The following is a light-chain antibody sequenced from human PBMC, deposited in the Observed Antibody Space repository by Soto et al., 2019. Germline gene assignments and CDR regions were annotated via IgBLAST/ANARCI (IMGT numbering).Light chain of an antibody. CDR3: SSFTSSSTLPYV. CDR2: EVS. J-gene: IGLJ1*01. Sequence: QSALTQPASVSGSPGQSITISCTGTGSDVGGYDYVSWYQQFPGKAPKLMIYEVSNRPSGVSNRVSGSKSGNTASLTIAGLRAEDEADYYCSSFTSSSTLPYVFGTGTKLTVL. CDR1: GSDVGGYDY. V-gene: IGLV2-14*01.